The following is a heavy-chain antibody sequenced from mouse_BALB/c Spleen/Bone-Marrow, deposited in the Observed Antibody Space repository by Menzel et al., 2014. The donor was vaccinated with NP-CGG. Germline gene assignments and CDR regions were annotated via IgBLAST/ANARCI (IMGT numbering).Heavy chain of an antibody. CDR3: AGGSYYEGAMDY. D-gene: IGHD1-1*01. V-gene: IGHV2-9*02. J-gene: IGHJ4*01. CDR1: GFSLTSYG. CDR2: IWAGGST. Sequence: VKLMESGPGLVAPSQSLSITCTVSGFSLTSYGVHWVRQPPGKVLEWLGVIWAGGSTNYNSALMSRLSISKDNSKSQVFLKKNSLQTDDTAMYYCAGGSYYEGAMDYWGQGTSVTVSS.